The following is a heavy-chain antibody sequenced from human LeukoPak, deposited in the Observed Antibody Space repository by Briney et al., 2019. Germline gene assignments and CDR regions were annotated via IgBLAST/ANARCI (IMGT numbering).Heavy chain of an antibody. V-gene: IGHV3-7*01. CDR1: GFTFSSYW. CDR3: ARDYDY. CDR2: IKQDGSEK. J-gene: IGHJ4*02. Sequence: GGSLRLSCAASGFTFSSYWLNWVRQAPGKGLEWVANIKQDGSEKYYVDSVKGRFTISRDNAKKSLYLQVHSLRAEDTAVYYCARDYDYWGQGTLVTVSS.